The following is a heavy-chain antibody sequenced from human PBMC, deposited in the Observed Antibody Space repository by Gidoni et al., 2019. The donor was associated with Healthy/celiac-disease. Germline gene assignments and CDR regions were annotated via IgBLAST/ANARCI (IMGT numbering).Heavy chain of an antibody. J-gene: IGHJ5*02. CDR2: ISSSSSYI. D-gene: IGHD5-18*01. V-gene: IGHV3-21*01. Sequence: EVQLVESGGGLVKPGGSLRLSCAASGFTFSSYSMNWVRQAPGKGLEWVSSISSSSSYIYYADSVKGRFTISRDNAKNSLYLQMNSLRAEDTAVYYCARAVDTAILWFDPWGQGTLVTVSS. CDR3: ARAVDTAILWFDP. CDR1: GFTFSSYS.